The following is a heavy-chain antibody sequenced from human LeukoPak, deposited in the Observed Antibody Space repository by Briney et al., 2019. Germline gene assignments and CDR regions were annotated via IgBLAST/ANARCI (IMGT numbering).Heavy chain of an antibody. Sequence: SETLSLTCTVSGGSISSSSFYWGWIRQPPGKGPEWIGSIYYSGSTYYNPSLKSRVTISVDTSKNQLSLNLNSVTAADTAVYYCTRASRGYSYGFAEYWGQGTLVTVSS. CDR1: GGSISSSSFY. J-gene: IGHJ4*02. CDR2: IYYSGST. CDR3: TRASRGYSYGFAEY. D-gene: IGHD5-18*01. V-gene: IGHV4-39*07.